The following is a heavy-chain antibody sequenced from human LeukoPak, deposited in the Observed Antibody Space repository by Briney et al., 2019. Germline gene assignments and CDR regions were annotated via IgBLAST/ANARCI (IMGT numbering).Heavy chain of an antibody. D-gene: IGHD3-10*01. V-gene: IGHV4-4*02. CDR2: IYHAGST. CDR3: ARRRLSRGSGSSSQFDY. J-gene: IGHJ4*02. CDR1: GGSISSSNW. Sequence: SGTLSLTCAVSGGSISSSNWWSWVRQPPGKGLEWIGEIYHAGSTNYNPSLKSRVTISVDKSKNQFSLKLSSVTAADTAVYYCARRRLSRGSGSSSQFDYWGQGTLVTVSS.